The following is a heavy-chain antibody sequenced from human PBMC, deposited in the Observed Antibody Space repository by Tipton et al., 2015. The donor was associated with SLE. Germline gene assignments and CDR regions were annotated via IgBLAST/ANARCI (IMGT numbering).Heavy chain of an antibody. J-gene: IGHJ6*02. V-gene: IGHV3-30*02. CDR3: AKSGKITTPYGMDV. D-gene: IGHD2-15*01. Sequence: SLRLSCAASGFTFSSYGMHWVRQAPGKGLEWVAFIRYDGSNKYYADSVKGRFTISRDNSKNTLYLQMNSLRAEDTAVYYCAKSGKITTPYGMDVWGQGTTVTVSS. CDR1: GFTFSSYG. CDR2: IRYDGSNK.